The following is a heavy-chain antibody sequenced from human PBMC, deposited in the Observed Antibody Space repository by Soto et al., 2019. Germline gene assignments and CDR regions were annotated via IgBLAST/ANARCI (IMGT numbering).Heavy chain of an antibody. CDR2: INAGNGNT. Sequence: ASVKVSCKASGITFSTYAIHWVRQAPGQRLEWMGWINAGNGNTRYSQKFQGRVTLTRDTSASTAYMDLSSLRSEDTAIYYCARAISGYVTWGQGTLVTVSS. V-gene: IGHV1-3*01. CDR1: GITFSTYA. CDR3: ARAISGYVT. D-gene: IGHD5-12*01. J-gene: IGHJ5*02.